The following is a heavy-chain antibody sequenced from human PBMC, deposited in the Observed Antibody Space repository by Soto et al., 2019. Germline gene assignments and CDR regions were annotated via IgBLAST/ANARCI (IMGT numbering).Heavy chain of an antibody. CDR1: GGSISSGGYY. V-gene: IGHV4-31*03. J-gene: IGHJ6*02. CDR3: ARSPLERQDCYGMDV. D-gene: IGHD1-1*01. Sequence: PSETLSLTCTVSGGSISSGGYYWSWIRQHPGKGLEWIGYIYYSGSTYYNPSLKSRVTISVDTSKNQFSLKLSSVTAADTAVYYCARSPLERQDCYGMDVWGQGTTVTVSS. CDR2: IYYSGST.